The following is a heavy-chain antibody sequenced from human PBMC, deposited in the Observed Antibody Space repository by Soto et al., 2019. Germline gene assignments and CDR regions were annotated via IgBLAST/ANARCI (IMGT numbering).Heavy chain of an antibody. CDR3: TSPGPFDP. CDR1: GFALSGSA. J-gene: IGHJ5*02. CDR2: IRNKANNYAT. Sequence: EVHLVESGGGLVQPGGSLKLSCAGTGFALSGSAFHWVRQASGGGLEWIGRIRNKANNYATAYAESAKGRFTISRDISKNRAYLEITSRGVGASAGFNFTSPGPFDPGGRGALSTVPS. V-gene: IGHV3-73*01.